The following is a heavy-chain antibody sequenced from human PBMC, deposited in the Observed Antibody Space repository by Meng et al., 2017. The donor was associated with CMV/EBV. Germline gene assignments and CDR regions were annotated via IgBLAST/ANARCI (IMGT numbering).Heavy chain of an antibody. J-gene: IGHJ6*02. V-gene: IGHV1-69*05. CDR2: IIPIFGTA. Sequence: SVKVSCKASGGTFSSYAISWVRQAPGQRLEWMGGIIPIFGTANYAQKFQGRVTITTDESTSTAYMELSSLRSEDTAVYYCARVPRITMVRGVEYGMDVWGQGTTVTVSS. CDR3: ARVPRITMVRGVEYGMDV. D-gene: IGHD3-10*01. CDR1: GGTFSSYA.